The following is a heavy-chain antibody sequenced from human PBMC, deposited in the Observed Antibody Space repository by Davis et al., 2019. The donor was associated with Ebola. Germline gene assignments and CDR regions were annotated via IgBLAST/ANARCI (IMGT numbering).Heavy chain of an antibody. J-gene: IGHJ4*02. V-gene: IGHV1-18*04. D-gene: IGHD6-13*01. Sequence: AASVKVSCKASGYTFTRYGISWVRQAPGQGLEWMGWISAYNGNTNYAQKFQGRVTMTTGTSTSTAYMEVRSLRSDDTAVYYCARDRGMIAAAGVCDYWGQGTLVTVSS. CDR1: GYTFTRYG. CDR3: ARDRGMIAAAGVCDY. CDR2: ISAYNGNT.